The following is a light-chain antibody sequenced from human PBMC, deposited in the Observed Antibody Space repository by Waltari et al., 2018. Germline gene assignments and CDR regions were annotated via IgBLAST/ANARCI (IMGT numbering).Light chain of an antibody. CDR3: QSYDSSLSGYV. CDR1: SPNIGAGYD. V-gene: IGLV1-40*01. CDR2: GDS. J-gene: IGLJ1*01. Sequence: QSVLTQPPSVSGAPGKRATNSSTGNSPNIGAGYDVHWYPQLPGTAPKVLIYGDSNRPSGVPDRISGSKSGTSASLVITGLQTEDEADYYCQSYDSSLSGYVFGTGTKVTVL.